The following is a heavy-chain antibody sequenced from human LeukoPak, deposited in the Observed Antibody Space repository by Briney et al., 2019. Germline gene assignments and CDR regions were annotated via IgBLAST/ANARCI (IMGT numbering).Heavy chain of an antibody. V-gene: IGHV3-74*01. J-gene: IGHJ3*02. CDR1: GFTFNRHW. Sequence: PGGSPRLSCEASGFTFNRHWMHWVRQAPGKGLVWMSCIKSDGTNQKHADSVKGRFTISRDNSKTTLYPQMNSLRAEDTAVYYCARGLSSVNDAFDIWGQGTMVTVSS. CDR3: ARGLSSVNDAFDI. CDR2: IKSDGTNQ. D-gene: IGHD3-10*01.